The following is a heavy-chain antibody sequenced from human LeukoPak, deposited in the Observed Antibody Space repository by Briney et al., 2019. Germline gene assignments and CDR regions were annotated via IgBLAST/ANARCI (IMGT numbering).Heavy chain of an antibody. CDR3: ARGLYYYDSSGPLDY. V-gene: IGHV1-18*01. J-gene: IGHJ4*02. CDR2: ISAYNGNT. D-gene: IGHD3-22*01. Sequence: RRASVKVSCTASGYTFTSYGISWVRQAPGQGLEWMGWISAYNGNTNYAQKLQGRVTMTTDTSTSTAYMELRSLRSDDTAVNYCARGLYYYDSSGPLDYWGQGTLVTVSS. CDR1: GYTFTSYG.